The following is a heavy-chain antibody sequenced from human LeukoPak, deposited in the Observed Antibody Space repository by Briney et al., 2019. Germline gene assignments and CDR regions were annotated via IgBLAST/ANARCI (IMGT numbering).Heavy chain of an antibody. D-gene: IGHD5-24*01. Sequence: GGSLRLSCAASGFTFSSYGMSWVRQAPGKGLEWVSAISGSGGSTYYADSVKRRFTISRDNSKNTLYLQMNSLRAEDTAVYYCARHPGRWLQLDYWGQGTLVTVSS. CDR2: ISGSGGST. CDR3: ARHPGRWLQLDY. V-gene: IGHV3-23*01. CDR1: GFTFSSYG. J-gene: IGHJ4*02.